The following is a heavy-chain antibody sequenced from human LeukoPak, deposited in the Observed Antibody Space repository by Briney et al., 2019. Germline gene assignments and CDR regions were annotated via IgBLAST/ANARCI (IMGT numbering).Heavy chain of an antibody. Sequence: SETLSLTCTLRRVSIRTNYWSCIRQPAGKGLEWIGRIHTSGSTNYNPSLQSRVTILVDTSKSQFSLKLSSVTAADTAVYSCARMGAARYLDCWGQGTLVTVSS. J-gene: IGHJ4*02. CDR3: ARMGAARYLDC. CDR2: IHTSGST. D-gene: IGHD6-6*01. CDR1: RVSIRTNY. V-gene: IGHV4-4*07.